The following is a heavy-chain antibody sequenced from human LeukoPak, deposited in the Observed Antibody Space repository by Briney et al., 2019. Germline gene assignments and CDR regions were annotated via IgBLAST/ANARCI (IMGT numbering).Heavy chain of an antibody. CDR2: ISYDGSNQ. CDR3: ARAKTTVTTFDAFDI. D-gene: IGHD4-17*01. CDR1: GFVFSHYA. Sequence: GGSLRLSCAASGFVFSHYAIYLVRQAPGKGLEWVALISYDGSNQFYADSVKGRFTISRDNSKNTLYLQMNSPRTEDTAVYYCARAKTTVTTFDAFDIWGQGTMVTVSS. J-gene: IGHJ3*02. V-gene: IGHV3-30-3*01.